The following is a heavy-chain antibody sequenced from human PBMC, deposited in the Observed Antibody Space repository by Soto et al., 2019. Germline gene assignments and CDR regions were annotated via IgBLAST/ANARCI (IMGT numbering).Heavy chain of an antibody. CDR3: ARDLADYGDYERGYNWFDP. Sequence: GGSLRLSCAASGFTFSSYSMNWVRQAPGKGLEWVSSISSSSSYIYYADSVKGRFTISRDNAKNSLYLQMNSLRAEDTAVYYCARDLADYGDYERGYNWFDPWGQGTLVTVSS. CDR1: GFTFSSYS. CDR2: ISSSSSYI. D-gene: IGHD4-17*01. V-gene: IGHV3-21*01. J-gene: IGHJ5*02.